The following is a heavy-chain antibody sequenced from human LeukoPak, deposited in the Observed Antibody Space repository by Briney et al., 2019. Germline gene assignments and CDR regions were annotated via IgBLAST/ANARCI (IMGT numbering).Heavy chain of an antibody. J-gene: IGHJ4*02. CDR3: AKDLARRGSNTSCSPFDF. D-gene: IGHD2-2*01. Sequence: GGSLRLSCAVSGFTFSSYAMSWVRQAPGKGLEWVSAISGSGGSTYYADSVKGRFTISRDNSKNTLYLQMNSLRAEDTAVYYCAKDLARRGSNTSCSPFDFWGQGTLVTVSS. V-gene: IGHV3-23*01. CDR2: ISGSGGST. CDR1: GFTFSSYA.